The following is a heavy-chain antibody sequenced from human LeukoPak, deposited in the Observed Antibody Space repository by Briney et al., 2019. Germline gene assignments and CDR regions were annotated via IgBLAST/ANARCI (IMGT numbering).Heavy chain of an antibody. CDR1: GYTFTCYG. V-gene: IGHV1-18*01. D-gene: IGHD3-3*01. CDR2: ISAYNGNT. Sequence: ASVKVSCKASGYTFTCYGISWVRQAPGQGLEWMGWISAYNGNTNYAQKLQGRVTMTTDTSTSTAYMELRSLRSDDTAVYYCARGRYYDFWSGKGWFDPWGQGTLVTVSS. J-gene: IGHJ5*02. CDR3: ARGRYYDFWSGKGWFDP.